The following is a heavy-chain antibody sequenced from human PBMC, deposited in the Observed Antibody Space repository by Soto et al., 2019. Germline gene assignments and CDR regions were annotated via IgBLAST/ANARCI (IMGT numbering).Heavy chain of an antibody. CDR2: IYSGGST. Sequence: EVQLVESGGGLVQPGGSLRLSCAASGITVSSNYMSWVRQAPGKGLEWVSVIYSGGSTYYADSVKGRFTISRDNSKNTLYLQMNSLRAEDTAVYYCARTIAAAGGRRYFDLWGRGTLVTVSS. CDR3: ARTIAAAGGRRYFDL. J-gene: IGHJ2*01. CDR1: GITVSSNY. V-gene: IGHV3-66*01. D-gene: IGHD6-13*01.